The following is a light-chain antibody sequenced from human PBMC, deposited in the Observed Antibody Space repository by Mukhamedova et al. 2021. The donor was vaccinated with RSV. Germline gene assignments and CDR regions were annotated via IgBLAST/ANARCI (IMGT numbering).Light chain of an antibody. Sequence: WYQRRVHGKAPKLLIYSASSLQGGVPTRWSGSGSGTDFTLTISIGQPDDFATYYCQQSYRAVTFGQGTRRDIK. V-gene: IGKV1-39*01. CDR3: QQSYRAVT. J-gene: IGKJ5*01. CDR2: SAS.